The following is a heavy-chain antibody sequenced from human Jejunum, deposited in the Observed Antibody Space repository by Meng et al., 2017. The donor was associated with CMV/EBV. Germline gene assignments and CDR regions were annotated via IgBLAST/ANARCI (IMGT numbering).Heavy chain of an antibody. J-gene: IGHJ4*02. V-gene: IGHV2-5*02. CDR1: GFSPSTSGEG. Sequence: QTLLKESGPTLVKPTQTLTLTCSFSGFSPSTSGEGVGWIRQPPGKALEWLALIYRGDDKRYSPSLNSRLTIAKDTSKNEVVLTLTNMGPIDTGTYYCAHFVGGYYPSRPDYWGQGTLVTVSS. CDR3: AHFVGGYYPSRPDY. D-gene: IGHD1-26*01. CDR2: IYRGDDK.